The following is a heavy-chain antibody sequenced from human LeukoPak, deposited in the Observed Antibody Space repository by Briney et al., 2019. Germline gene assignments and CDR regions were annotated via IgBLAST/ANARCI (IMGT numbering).Heavy chain of an antibody. D-gene: IGHD6-19*01. Sequence: SETLSLTCTVSGGSISSTGSYYWGWIRQPPGKGLEWIGYIYHSGNTNYSPSLESRVTMSVDESKNQFSLRVHFVSAADTAVYYCASTRRAAVAGRFDSWGQGTLVTVSS. CDR2: IYHSGNT. V-gene: IGHV4-61*05. J-gene: IGHJ4*02. CDR3: ASTRRAAVAGRFDS. CDR1: GGSISSTGSYY.